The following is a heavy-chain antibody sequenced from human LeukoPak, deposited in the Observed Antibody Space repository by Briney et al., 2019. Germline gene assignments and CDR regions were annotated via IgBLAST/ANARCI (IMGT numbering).Heavy chain of an antibody. CDR3: AKGPYDYVWGSYRPETYNWFDP. J-gene: IGHJ5*02. V-gene: IGHV3-23*01. CDR1: GFTFSSYA. Sequence: GGSLRLSCAASGFTFSSYAMSWVRQAPGKGPEWVSAISGSGGSTYYADSVKGRFTISRDNSKNTLYLQMNSLRAEDTAVYYCAKGPYDYVWGSYRPETYNWFDPWGQGTLVTVSS. CDR2: ISGSGGST. D-gene: IGHD3-16*02.